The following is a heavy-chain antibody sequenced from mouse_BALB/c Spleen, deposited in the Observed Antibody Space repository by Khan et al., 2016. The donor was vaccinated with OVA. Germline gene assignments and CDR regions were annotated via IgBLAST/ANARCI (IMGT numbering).Heavy chain of an antibody. D-gene: IGHD1-1*01. Sequence: FQLQQSGPELVRPGASVKISCKASGYSFTGYFMNWVMQSHGKSLEWIGRINPHIGETFYNQRFKDKATLTVDESSSTAHMELRSLASEDSAVYYCTRIYRSDFDYWGQGTTLTVSS. CDR1: GYSFTGYF. CDR2: INPHIGET. V-gene: IGHV1-20*02. J-gene: IGHJ2*01. CDR3: TRIYRSDFDY.